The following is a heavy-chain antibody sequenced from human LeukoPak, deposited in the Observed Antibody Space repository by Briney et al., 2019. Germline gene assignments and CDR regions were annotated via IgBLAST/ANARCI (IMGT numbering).Heavy chain of an antibody. CDR2: ISWNSGSI. Sequence: GGSLRLSCAASGFTFDDYAMHWVRQAPGKGLEWVSGISWNSGSIGYADSVKGRFTISRDNAKNSLYLQMNSLRAEDTALYYCATEPADSSGNYFDYWGQGTLVTVSS. J-gene: IGHJ4*02. CDR1: GFTFDDYA. D-gene: IGHD3-22*01. V-gene: IGHV3-9*01. CDR3: ATEPADSSGNYFDY.